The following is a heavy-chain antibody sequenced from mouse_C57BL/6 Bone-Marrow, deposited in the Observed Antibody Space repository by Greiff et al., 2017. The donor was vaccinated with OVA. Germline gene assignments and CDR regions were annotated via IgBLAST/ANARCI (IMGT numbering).Heavy chain of an antibody. CDR3: ARGGTVYYYAMDY. CDR2: ISSGSSTI. V-gene: IGHV5-17*01. CDR1: GFTFSDYG. Sequence: EVKLVESGGGLVKPGGSLKLSCAASGFTFSDYGMHWVRQAPEKGLEWVAYISSGSSTIYYADTVKGRFTISRDNAKNTLFLQMTSLRSEDTAMYYCARGGTVYYYAMDYWGQGTSVTVSS. D-gene: IGHD1-1*01. J-gene: IGHJ4*01.